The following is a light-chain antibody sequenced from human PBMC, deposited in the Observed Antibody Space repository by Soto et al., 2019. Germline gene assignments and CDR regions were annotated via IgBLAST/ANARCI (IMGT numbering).Light chain of an antibody. CDR2: GAS. V-gene: IGKV3-15*01. J-gene: IGKJ4*01. Sequence: DIILTQSPAIVSVSPGERATLSCRASRSVSTNLAWYQHKHGQAPRLLIYGASTRVTAIPARFSGSGSGTDFTLTINYLKSEDFGGYYCQQYDKSLPPVTFGGGTKVEI. CDR1: RSVSTN. CDR3: QQYDKSLPPVT.